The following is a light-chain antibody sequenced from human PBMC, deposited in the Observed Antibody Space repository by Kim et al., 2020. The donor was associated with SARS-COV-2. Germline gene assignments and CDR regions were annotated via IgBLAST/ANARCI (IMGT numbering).Light chain of an antibody. CDR3: QQYNNWPPMYT. CDR2: GAS. J-gene: IGKJ2*01. V-gene: IGKV3-15*01. CDR1: QSVSSN. Sequence: EIVMMQSPATLSVSPGERATLSCRASQSVSSNLAWYQQTPGQAPRLLIYGASTRATGIPDRFSGSGSGTEFTLTISSLQSEDFAVYYCQQYNNWPPMYTFGQGTKLE.